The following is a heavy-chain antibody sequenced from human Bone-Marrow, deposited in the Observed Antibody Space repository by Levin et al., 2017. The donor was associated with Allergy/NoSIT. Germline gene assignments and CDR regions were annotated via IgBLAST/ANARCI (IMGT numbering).Heavy chain of an antibody. CDR2: ISYDGDFI. CDR3: AKSPTLTGYYEWFDP. J-gene: IGHJ5*02. V-gene: IGHV3-33*03. D-gene: IGHD3-9*01. Sequence: GGSLRLSCAASGFSFRSYGMHWVRQAPGKGLEWVGLISYDGDFIFYGDSVKGRFTIARDNSNSTLFLQMDSLSADDTAIDYCAKSPTLTGYYEWFDPWGQGTLVTVSS. CDR1: GFSFRSYG.